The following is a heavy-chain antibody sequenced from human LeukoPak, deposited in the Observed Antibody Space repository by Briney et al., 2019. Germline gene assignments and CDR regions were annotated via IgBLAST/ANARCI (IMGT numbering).Heavy chain of an antibody. CDR1: GFTFSSYS. CDR2: ISSSSSYI. Sequence: GGSLRLSCAASGFTFSSYSMNWVRQAPGKGLEWVSSISSSSSYIYYADSVKGRFTISRDNAKNSLYLQMNSLRAEDTAVYYCARDGPVAAAGLDHWGQGTLVTVSS. D-gene: IGHD6-13*01. J-gene: IGHJ4*02. V-gene: IGHV3-21*01. CDR3: ARDGPVAAAGLDH.